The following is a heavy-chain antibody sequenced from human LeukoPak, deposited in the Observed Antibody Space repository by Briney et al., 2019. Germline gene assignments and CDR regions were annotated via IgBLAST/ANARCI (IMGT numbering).Heavy chain of an antibody. CDR3: ARHSITMVRGVKPAPAFDI. CDR1: GGSISSSSYY. V-gene: IGHV4-39*01. CDR2: IYYSGST. D-gene: IGHD3-10*01. Sequence: SETLSLTCTVSGGSISSSSYYWGWIRQPPGKGLEWIGGIYYSGSTYYNPSLKSRVTISVDTSKNQFSLKLSSVTAADTAVYYCARHSITMVRGVKPAPAFDIWGQGTMFTVSS. J-gene: IGHJ3*02.